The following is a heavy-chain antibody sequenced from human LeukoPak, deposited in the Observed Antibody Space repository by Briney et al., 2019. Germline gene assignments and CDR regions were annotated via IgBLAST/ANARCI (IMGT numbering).Heavy chain of an antibody. CDR1: GFTFSDYY. Sequence: GGSLRLSCAASGFTFSDYYMSWIRQAPGKGLEWVSYISSSSSYTNYAESVKGRFTISRDNAKNSLYLQMNSLRAEDTAVYYCARAFPTPYLWGQGTLVTVSS. J-gene: IGHJ5*02. V-gene: IGHV3-11*05. CDR3: ARAFPTPYL. CDR2: ISSSSSYT.